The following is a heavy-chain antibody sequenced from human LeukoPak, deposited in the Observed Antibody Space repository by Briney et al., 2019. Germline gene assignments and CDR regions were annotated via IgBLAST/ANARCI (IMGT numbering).Heavy chain of an antibody. V-gene: IGHV3-74*01. J-gene: IGHJ4*02. Sequence: GGPLRHHCAAPGSTSRTYRMKWLHPAPAHRQAPLSPLTSAGSRTCYADSVKGRFTISRDNAENTLYLQMNSLRADDTAVYYCASGTVVDVLRYFDWLSEDFDYWGQGTLITVSS. D-gene: IGHD3-9*01. CDR3: ASGTVVDVLRYFDWLSEDFDY. CDR2: LTSAGSRT. CDR1: GSTSRTYR.